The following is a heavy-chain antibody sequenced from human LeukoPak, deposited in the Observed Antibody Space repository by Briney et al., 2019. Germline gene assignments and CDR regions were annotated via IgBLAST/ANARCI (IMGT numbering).Heavy chain of an antibody. CDR1: GFTFSTYW. V-gene: IGHV3-74*01. D-gene: IGHD2-2*01. J-gene: IGHJ4*02. CDR2: INSDGGSS. Sequence: GSLGFPCAASGFTFSTYWMHWVRQAPGKGLVWVSRINSDGGSSSYAYSVMGRFTISRDNAKNTLFLQMNSLRAEDTAVYYCASQIVPAANFVYRGERTIVTVSS. CDR3: ASQIVPAANFVY.